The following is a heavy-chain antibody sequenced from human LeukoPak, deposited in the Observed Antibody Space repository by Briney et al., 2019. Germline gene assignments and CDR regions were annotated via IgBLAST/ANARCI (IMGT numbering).Heavy chain of an antibody. CDR3: ARLTPSGISD. D-gene: IGHD1-26*01. CDR1: GGSISSNYW. V-gene: IGHV4-4*01. J-gene: IGHJ4*02. CDR2: IYHSGNT. Sequence: PPGTLSLTCAVSGGSISSNYWWSWVRQPPGKGLEWIGEIYHSGNTNYNPSLKSRVTISIDKSKNQFSLKLSSVTATDTAVYFCARLTPSGISDWGQGEMLTVSS.